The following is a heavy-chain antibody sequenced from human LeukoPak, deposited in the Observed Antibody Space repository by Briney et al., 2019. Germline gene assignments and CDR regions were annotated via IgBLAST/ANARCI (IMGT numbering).Heavy chain of an antibody. CDR1: GYTFTSYG. V-gene: IGHV1-18*01. D-gene: IGHD5-24*01. CDR3: ARGDGARGARGY. Sequence: ASVKVSCKASGYTFTSYGISWVRQAPGQGLEWMGWISAYNGNTNYAQKFQGRVTMTRDTSISTAYMELSRLRSDDTAVYYCARGDGARGARGYWGQGTLVTVSS. J-gene: IGHJ4*02. CDR2: ISAYNGNT.